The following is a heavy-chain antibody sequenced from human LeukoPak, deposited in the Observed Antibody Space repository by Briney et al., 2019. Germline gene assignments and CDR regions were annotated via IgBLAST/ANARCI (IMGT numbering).Heavy chain of an antibody. Sequence: GGSLRLSCAASGFTFSTYGMHWVRQAPGKGLEWVAVISYDGSNKYYVDSVKGRFTISRDNSKNTVFLQMNSLRAEDTAVYYCARGSEHSYDFTGRGRTKSRLDYWGQGTLVTVSS. V-gene: IGHV3-30*03. CDR2: ISYDGSNK. J-gene: IGHJ4*02. CDR1: GFTFSTYG. D-gene: IGHD3/OR15-3a*01. CDR3: ARGSEHSYDFTGRGRTKSRLDY.